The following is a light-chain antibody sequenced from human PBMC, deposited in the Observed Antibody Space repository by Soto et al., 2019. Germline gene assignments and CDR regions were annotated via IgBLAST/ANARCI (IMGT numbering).Light chain of an antibody. Sequence: DTVMTQSPATLSVSPGDRVTLSCRASQTVHTNLAWFQQKPGQAPKLLIYGASTRDTGVPARFTGSGSGTEFTLTISSLQSEDFAVYFCQQYNNWPWTFGQGTKVDIK. V-gene: IGKV3-15*01. J-gene: IGKJ1*01. CDR2: GAS. CDR1: QTVHTN. CDR3: QQYNNWPWT.